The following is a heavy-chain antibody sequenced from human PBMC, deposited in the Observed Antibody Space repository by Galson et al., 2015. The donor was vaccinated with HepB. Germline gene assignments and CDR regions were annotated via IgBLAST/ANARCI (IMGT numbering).Heavy chain of an antibody. CDR3: ASSLVGASGFDP. CDR1: GGSISSSSYY. J-gene: IGHJ5*02. Sequence: ETLSLTCTVSGGSISSSSYYWGWIRQPPGKGLEWIGSIYYSGSTYYNPSLKSRVTISVDTSKNQFSLKLSSVTAADTAVYYCASSLVGASGFDPWGQGTLVTVSS. V-gene: IGHV4-39*01. CDR2: IYYSGST. D-gene: IGHD1-26*01.